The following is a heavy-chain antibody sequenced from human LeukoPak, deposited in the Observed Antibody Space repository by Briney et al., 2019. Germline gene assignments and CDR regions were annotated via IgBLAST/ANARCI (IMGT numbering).Heavy chain of an antibody. J-gene: IGHJ4*02. Sequence: SETLSLTCAVYGGSFSGYYWSWIRQPPGKGLEWIGEINHSGSTNYNPSLKSRVAISVDTSKNQFSLKLSSVTAADTAVYYCARGIAAAPFGGSYYSDYWGQGTLVTVSS. CDR2: INHSGST. V-gene: IGHV4-34*01. D-gene: IGHD6-13*01. CDR3: ARGIAAAPFGGSYYSDY. CDR1: GGSFSGYY.